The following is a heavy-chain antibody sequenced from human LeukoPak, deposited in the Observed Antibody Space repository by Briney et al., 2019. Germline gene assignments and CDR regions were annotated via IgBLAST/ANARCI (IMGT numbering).Heavy chain of an antibody. Sequence: GGSLRLSCAASGFTFSSYGMHWVRQAPGKGLEWVAFIRYDGSNKHYADSVKGRFTISRDNSRNTLYLQMNSLRAEDTAVYYCASQHYGSGSYYYYYYYYMDVWGKGTTVTVSS. CDR3: ASQHYGSGSYYYYYYYYMDV. CDR1: GFTFSSYG. J-gene: IGHJ6*03. V-gene: IGHV3-30*02. D-gene: IGHD3-10*01. CDR2: IRYDGSNK.